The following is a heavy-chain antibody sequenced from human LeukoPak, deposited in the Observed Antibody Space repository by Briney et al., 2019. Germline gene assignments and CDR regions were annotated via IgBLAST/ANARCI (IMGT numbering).Heavy chain of an antibody. CDR1: GGSISHYY. D-gene: IGHD4/OR15-4a*01. V-gene: IGHV4-59*01. J-gene: IGHJ6*02. CDR2: IYYTGTT. Sequence: SENLSLTCTVSGGSISHYYWSWIRQPPGKGPERIGYIYYTGTTNYNPSLKSRVTISVDTSKNQFSLKLNSVTAADTAVYYCAREDPQTKVPEGMDVWGQGTTVTVSS. CDR3: AREDPQTKVPEGMDV.